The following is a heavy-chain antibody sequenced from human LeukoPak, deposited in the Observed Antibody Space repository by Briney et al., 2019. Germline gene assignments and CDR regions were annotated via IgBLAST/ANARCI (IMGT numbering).Heavy chain of an antibody. CDR1: GGSFSGYY. CDR3: ARAWGITMVRGVIRGSHFDY. V-gene: IGHV4-34*01. Sequence: PSETLSLTCAVYGGSFSGYYWSWIRQPPGKGLEWIGEINHSGSTNYNPALKRRVTISVDTSKNQFSLKLSSVTAADTAVYYCARAWGITMVRGVIRGSHFDYWGQGTLVTVSS. J-gene: IGHJ4*02. CDR2: INHSGST. D-gene: IGHD3-10*01.